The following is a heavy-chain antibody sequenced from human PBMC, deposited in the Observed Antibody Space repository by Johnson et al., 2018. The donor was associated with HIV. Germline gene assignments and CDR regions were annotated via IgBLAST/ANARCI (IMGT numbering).Heavy chain of an antibody. Sequence: EVQLVESGGGLVQPGGSLRLSCAASGFTFSTYWMHWVRQAPRKGLVWVSAISGSGGSTYYADSVKGRFTISRDNSKNTLYLQMNSLRAEDTAVYYCAKDSIEWELRAFDIWGQGTMVTVSS. J-gene: IGHJ3*02. CDR1: GFTFSTYW. CDR2: ISGSGGST. CDR3: AKDSIEWELRAFDI. D-gene: IGHD1-26*01. V-gene: IGHV3-23*04.